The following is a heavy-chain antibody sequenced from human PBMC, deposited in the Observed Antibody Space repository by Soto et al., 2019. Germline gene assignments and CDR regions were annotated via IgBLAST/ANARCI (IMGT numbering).Heavy chain of an antibody. CDR2: INSDWSFR. Sequence: EVQLVESGGGLVQPGGSLRLSCAASGFTFSSFWMHWVRQAPGKGLEWVSRINSDWSFRNYADSVKGRFTISRDNAMNTLYLHMNSLRSEDTAVYYCVASLSGDPYPLDYWGQGALVTVSS. CDR3: VASLSGDPYPLDY. J-gene: IGHJ4*02. D-gene: IGHD7-27*01. V-gene: IGHV3-74*01. CDR1: GFTFSSFW.